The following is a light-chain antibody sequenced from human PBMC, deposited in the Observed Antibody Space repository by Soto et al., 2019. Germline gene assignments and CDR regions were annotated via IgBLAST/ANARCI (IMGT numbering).Light chain of an antibody. CDR2: ENN. V-gene: IGLV1-51*02. Sequence: HSALTQPPSVSAAHGQQVSISCSGSSSNIGGRSVSWYQQLPGTSPKLLIYENNKRPSGIPDRFSGSKSGTSATLGITGLQTGDEADYYCGAWDNSLSAGVFGTGTKVTVL. CDR3: GAWDNSLSAGV. J-gene: IGLJ1*01. CDR1: SSNIGGRS.